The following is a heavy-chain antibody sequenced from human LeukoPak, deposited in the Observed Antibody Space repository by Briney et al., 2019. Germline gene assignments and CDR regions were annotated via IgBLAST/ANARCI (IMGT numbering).Heavy chain of an antibody. V-gene: IGHV3-48*02. CDR1: GFTFSSYS. J-gene: IGHJ4*02. CDR2: ISSSSSTI. D-gene: IGHD6-19*01. CDR3: ARSPVAGTHHFDY. Sequence: PGGSLRLSCAASGFTFSSYSMNWVRQAPGKGLEWASYISSSSSTIYYADSVKGRFTISRDNAKNSLYLQMNSLRDEDTAVYYCARSPVAGTHHFDYWGQGTLVTVSS.